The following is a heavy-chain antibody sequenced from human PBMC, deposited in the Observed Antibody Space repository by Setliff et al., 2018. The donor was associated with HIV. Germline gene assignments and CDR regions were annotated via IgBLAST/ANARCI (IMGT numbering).Heavy chain of an antibody. CDR2: INQDGSEK. CDR3: ARGGASSLPLDY. D-gene: IGHD6-13*01. J-gene: IGHJ4*01. V-gene: IGHV3-7*01. Sequence: GGSLRLSCEASGFIFGTNWVRWVRQAPGKGPEWLANINQDGSEKYYMYSVKGRFTISRDYDKNSLYLQMNSLRADDTAIYYCARGGASSLPLDYWGHGTLVTVSS. CDR1: GFIFGTNW.